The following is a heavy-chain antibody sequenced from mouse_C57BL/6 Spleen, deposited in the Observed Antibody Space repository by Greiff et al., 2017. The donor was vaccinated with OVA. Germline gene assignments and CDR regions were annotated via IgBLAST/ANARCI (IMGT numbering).Heavy chain of an antibody. CDR1: GFTFSSYA. J-gene: IGHJ2*01. D-gene: IGHD1-1*01. V-gene: IGHV5-9-1*02. CDR2: ISSGGDYI. CDR3: TRGGHYYGSSYPYYFDY. Sequence: EVQLVESGAGLVKPGGSLKLSCAASGFTFSSYAMSWVRQTPEKRLEWVAYISSGGDYIYYADTVKGRFTISRDNARNTLYLQMSSLKSEDTAMYYCTRGGHYYGSSYPYYFDYWGQGTTLTVSS.